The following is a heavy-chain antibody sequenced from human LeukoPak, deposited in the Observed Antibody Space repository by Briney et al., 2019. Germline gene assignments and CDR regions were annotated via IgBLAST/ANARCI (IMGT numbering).Heavy chain of an antibody. D-gene: IGHD3-9*01. CDR1: GFTFSSYA. V-gene: IGHV3-21*01. J-gene: IGHJ4*02. CDR3: ARTPPSSPGPYYDILTGYSYYFDY. CDR2: ISSSSSYI. Sequence: PGGSLRLSCAASGFTFSSYAMSWVRQAPGKGLEWVSSISSSSSYIYYADSVKGRFTISRDNAKNSLYLQMNSLRAEDTAVYYCARTPPSSPGPYYDILTGYSYYFDYWGQGTLVTVSS.